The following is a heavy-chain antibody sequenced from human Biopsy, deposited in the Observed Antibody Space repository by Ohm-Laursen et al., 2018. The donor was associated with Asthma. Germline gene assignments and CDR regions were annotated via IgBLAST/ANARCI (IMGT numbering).Heavy chain of an antibody. Sequence: SLRLSCSASGFVFSQCGMHWVRQGPGKGLEWVALVSSDGHNKYYEDSVKGRFTISRDNSRNRLYLQINRLTVEDSAVYFCARQSGQDYGDSSGFDIWGQGTKDAVSS. CDR3: ARQSGQDYGDSSGFDI. CDR2: VSSDGHNK. V-gene: IGHV3-30*03. D-gene: IGHD3-22*01. J-gene: IGHJ3*02. CDR1: GFVFSQCG.